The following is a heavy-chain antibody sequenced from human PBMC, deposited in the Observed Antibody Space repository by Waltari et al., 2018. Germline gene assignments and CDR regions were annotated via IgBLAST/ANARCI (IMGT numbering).Heavy chain of an antibody. J-gene: IGHJ4*02. CDR2: IIPILGIA. V-gene: IGHV1-69*04. D-gene: IGHD6-13*01. Sequence: QVQLVQSGAEVKKPGSSVKVSCKASGGTFSSYAISWVLQAPGQGLEWMGRIIPILGIANYAQKFQGRVTITADKSTSTAYMELSSLRSEDTAVYYCASLGEYSSSLDYWGQGTLVTVSS. CDR3: ASLGEYSSSLDY. CDR1: GGTFSSYA.